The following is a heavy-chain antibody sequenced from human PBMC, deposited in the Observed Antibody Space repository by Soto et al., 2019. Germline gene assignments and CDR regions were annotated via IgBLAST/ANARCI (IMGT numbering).Heavy chain of an antibody. Sequence: SETLSLTCAVYGGSFSGYYWSWIRLPPGKGLEWIGEINHSGSTNYNPSLESRVTISVDTSKNQFSLKLSSVTAADTAVYYCARKRVLRFPNMDVWGKGTTVTVSS. CDR1: GGSFSGYY. D-gene: IGHD3-3*01. CDR2: INHSGST. V-gene: IGHV4-34*01. J-gene: IGHJ6*03. CDR3: ARKRVLRFPNMDV.